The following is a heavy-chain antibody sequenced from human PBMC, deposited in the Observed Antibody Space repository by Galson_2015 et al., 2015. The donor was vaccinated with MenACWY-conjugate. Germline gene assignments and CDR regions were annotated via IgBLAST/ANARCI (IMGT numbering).Heavy chain of an antibody. D-gene: IGHD6-13*01. CDR1: GFTFSNHG. CDR3: ARDLSSVWYSALDF. J-gene: IGHJ3*01. Sequence: SLRLSCAASGFTFSNHGMNWVRQAPGKGLEWLSYISSSGSNIYYADSLKGRFTISRDSAENSLYLQMKSLRPEDTAVFYCARDLSSVWYSALDFWGQGTLVTVSS. V-gene: IGHV3-48*03. CDR2: ISSSGSNI.